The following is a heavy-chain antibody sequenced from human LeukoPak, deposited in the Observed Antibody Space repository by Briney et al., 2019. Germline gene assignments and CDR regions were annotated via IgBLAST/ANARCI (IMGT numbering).Heavy chain of an antibody. CDR1: GFTFSSYE. Sequence: QPGGSLRLSCAASGFTFSSYEMNWVRQAPGKGLEWVSYISSSGSTIYYADSVKCRFTISRDNAKNSLYLQMNSLRAEDTAVYYCARVGSYYDILTGYYMAGYFDYWGQGTLVTVSS. J-gene: IGHJ4*02. CDR2: ISSSGSTI. CDR3: ARVGSYYDILTGYYMAGYFDY. D-gene: IGHD3-9*01. V-gene: IGHV3-48*03.